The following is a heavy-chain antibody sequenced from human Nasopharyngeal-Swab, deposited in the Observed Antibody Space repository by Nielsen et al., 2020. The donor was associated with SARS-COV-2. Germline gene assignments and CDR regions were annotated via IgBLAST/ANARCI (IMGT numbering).Heavy chain of an antibody. D-gene: IGHD2-2*01. Sequence: GGSLRLSCAASGITFSDYTMNWVRQAPGQGLEWVSSLSSSGSYMYYTDSVKGRFTMSRDNAKNSLYLQMNSLRAEDTAVYYCASDSRYWGQGTLVTVSS. CDR3: ASDSRY. V-gene: IGHV3-21*01. J-gene: IGHJ4*02. CDR1: GITFSDYT. CDR2: LSSSGSYM.